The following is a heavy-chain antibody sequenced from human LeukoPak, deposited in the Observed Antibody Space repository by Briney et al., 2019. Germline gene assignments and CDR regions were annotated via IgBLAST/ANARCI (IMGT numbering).Heavy chain of an antibody. CDR3: ASDHSSGWYFDY. J-gene: IGHJ4*02. CDR1: GFTFSSYA. V-gene: IGHV3-30-3*01. D-gene: IGHD6-19*01. CDR2: ISYDGSNK. Sequence: GRSLRLSCAASGFTFSSYAMHWVRQAPGKGLEWVAVISYDGSNKYYADSVKGRFTISRDNSKNTLYLQMNSLRAEDTAVYYCASDHSSGWYFDYWGQGTLVTVSS.